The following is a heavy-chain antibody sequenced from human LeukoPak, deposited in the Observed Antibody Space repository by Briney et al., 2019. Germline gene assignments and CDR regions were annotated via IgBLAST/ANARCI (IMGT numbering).Heavy chain of an antibody. D-gene: IGHD6-13*01. J-gene: IGHJ4*02. V-gene: IGHV1-46*01. Sequence: VASVKVSCKASGYTITNNYMHWVRQAPGQGLEWMGVINPSGGSTSSAQKFLGRVTMTRDMSTSTIYMELSSLRSEDTAVYYCARGASPPYRIAAAGNDPDFDYWGQGTLVTVSS. CDR3: ARGASPPYRIAAAGNDPDFDY. CDR1: GYTITNNY. CDR2: INPSGGST.